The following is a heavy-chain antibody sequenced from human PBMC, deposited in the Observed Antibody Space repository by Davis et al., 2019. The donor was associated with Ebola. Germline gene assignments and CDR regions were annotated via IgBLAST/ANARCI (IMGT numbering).Heavy chain of an antibody. D-gene: IGHD3-10*01. CDR2: IYHTGLT. CDR1: GGSINSGHYT. V-gene: IGHV4-30-2*06. CDR3: ARTIYYTIRGGDVFDI. J-gene: IGHJ3*02. Sequence: PSETLSLTCAVSGGSINSGHYTWSWIRQSPEKGLEWIGYIYHTGLTSYTPSLKSRVAISMDKSKNRFSLRLNSMTAADTAVHYCARTIYYTIRGGDVFDIWGQGTKVTVSS.